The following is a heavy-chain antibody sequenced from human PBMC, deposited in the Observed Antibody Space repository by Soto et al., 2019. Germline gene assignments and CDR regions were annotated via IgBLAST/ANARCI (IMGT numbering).Heavy chain of an antibody. CDR2: VSGNGDTT. J-gene: IGHJ4*02. CDR1: GFTFRPYV. V-gene: IGHV3-23*01. D-gene: IGHD3-3*02. Sequence: AQESRRLCYAASGFTFRPYVMSWVRQAPGRGPEWVAGVSGNGDTTYYADSVRGRFTISRDNSKNTLSLQMKSLRAEDTAFYYCVKDHHFWSGYYRAPGLIYSGQAPFVTVST. CDR3: VKDHHFWSGYYRAPGLIY.